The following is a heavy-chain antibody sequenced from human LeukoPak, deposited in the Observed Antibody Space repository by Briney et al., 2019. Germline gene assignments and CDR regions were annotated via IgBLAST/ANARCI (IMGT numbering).Heavy chain of an antibody. D-gene: IGHD3-22*01. J-gene: IGHJ4*02. CDR1: GGSISSSNW. CDR3: AIHYYDSSGYYSSLDY. Sequence: SETLSLTCAVSGGSISSSNWWSWVRQPPGKGLEWIGEIYHSGSTNYNPSLKSRVTISVDTSKNQFSLKLSSVTAADTAVYYCAIHYYDSSGYYSSLDYWGQGTLVTVSS. CDR2: IYHSGST. V-gene: IGHV4-4*02.